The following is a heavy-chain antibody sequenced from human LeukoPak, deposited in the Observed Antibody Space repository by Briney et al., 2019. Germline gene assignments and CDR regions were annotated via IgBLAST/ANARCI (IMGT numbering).Heavy chain of an antibody. CDR3: ARGDSSGWYGN. CDR1: GYTFTGYY. Sequence: ASVKVSCKASGYTFTGYYMHWVRQAPGQGLEWMGWINPNSGNTGYAQKFQGRVTMTRNTSISTAYMELSSLRSEDTAVYYCARGDSSGWYGNWGQGTLVTVSS. J-gene: IGHJ4*02. D-gene: IGHD6-19*01. V-gene: IGHV1-8*02. CDR2: INPNSGNT.